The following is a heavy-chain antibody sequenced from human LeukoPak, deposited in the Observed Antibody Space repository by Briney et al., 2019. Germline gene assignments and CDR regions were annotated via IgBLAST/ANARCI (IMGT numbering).Heavy chain of an antibody. Sequence: SGTLSLTCAVSGGSISSSHWWSWVRQPPAKGLEWIGEIYHSGRTNYNPSLKSRVTISVDKSKNHFSLMLSSVTAADTAVYYYARAYSSSYFEAGGQGTLVTVSS. CDR1: GGSISSSHW. CDR2: IYHSGRT. V-gene: IGHV4-4*02. J-gene: IGHJ1*01. CDR3: ARAYSSSYFEA. D-gene: IGHD6-13*01.